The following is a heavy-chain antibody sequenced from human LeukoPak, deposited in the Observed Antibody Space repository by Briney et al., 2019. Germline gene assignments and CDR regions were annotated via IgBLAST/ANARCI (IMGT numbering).Heavy chain of an antibody. J-gene: IGHJ5*02. CDR1: GYTFTSYY. V-gene: IGHV1-24*01. CDR2: FDPEDGET. D-gene: IGHD3-22*01. CDR3: AAATTYYYDSSGYYYEP. Sequence: ASVKVSCKASGYTFTSYYMHWVRQAPGQGLEWMGGFDPEDGETIYAQKFQGRVTMTEDTSTDTAYMELSSLRSEDTAVYYCAAATTYYYDSSGYYYEPWGQGTLVTVSS.